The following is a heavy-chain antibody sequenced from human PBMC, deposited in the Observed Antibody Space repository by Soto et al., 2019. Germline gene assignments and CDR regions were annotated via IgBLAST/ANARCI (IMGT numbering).Heavy chain of an antibody. CDR1: GGSISSYY. CDR2: IYYSGST. D-gene: IGHD2-2*01. V-gene: IGHV4-59*08. CDR3: ARLHTRVPAALLPFSYMDF. J-gene: IGHJ6*03. Sequence: SETLSLTCTVSGGSISSYYWSWIRQPPGKGLEWIGYIYYSGSTNYNPSLKSRVTISVDTSKNQFSLKLSSVTAADTAVYYCARLHTRVPAALLPFSYMDFWGKGTTVTVSS.